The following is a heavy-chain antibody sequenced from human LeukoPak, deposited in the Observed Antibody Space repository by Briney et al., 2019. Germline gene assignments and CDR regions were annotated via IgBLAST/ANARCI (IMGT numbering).Heavy chain of an antibody. CDR3: ARERSSGGDPYYFDY. V-gene: IGHV3-33*01. J-gene: IGHJ4*02. Sequence: GGSLRLSRAASRFTLSNAAMHSVRQAPGKGLEWVALIWSDGSTQDYGGSVKGRLTISRDNSKNTLYLQMNSLRAEDTAVYYCARERSSGGDPYYFDYWGQGTLVTVSS. D-gene: IGHD2-21*02. CDR2: IWSDGSTQ. CDR1: RFTLSNAA.